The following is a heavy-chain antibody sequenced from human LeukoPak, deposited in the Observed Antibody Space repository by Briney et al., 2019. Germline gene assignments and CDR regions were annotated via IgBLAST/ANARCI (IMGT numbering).Heavy chain of an antibody. J-gene: IGHJ4*02. D-gene: IGHD3-22*01. CDR1: GGSISSGDYY. CDR3: ARERAQYYSDSSGYLNRYYFDY. V-gene: IGHV4-30-4*08. CDR2: IYYSGST. Sequence: SETLSLTCTVSGGSISSGDYYWSWIRQPPGKGLEWIGYIYYSGSTYYNPPLKSRVTISVDTSKNQFSLKLSSVTAADTAVYYCARERAQYYSDSSGYLNRYYFDYWGQGTLVTVSS.